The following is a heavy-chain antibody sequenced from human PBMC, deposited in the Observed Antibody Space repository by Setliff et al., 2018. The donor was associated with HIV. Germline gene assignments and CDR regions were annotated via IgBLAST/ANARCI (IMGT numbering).Heavy chain of an antibody. D-gene: IGHD7-27*01. V-gene: IGHV3-15*01. Sequence: GGSLRLSCVASGFTFNNAWMSWVRQAPGKGLEWVGRFKSKTDGGTTDYAAPVKGRFIISRDDSKSIAYLQMNSLKTEDTAVYYCTRSNWGSTPDFDYWGQGTMVTVSS. J-gene: IGHJ4*02. CDR3: TRSNWGSTPDFDY. CDR1: GFTFNNAW. CDR2: FKSKTDGGTT.